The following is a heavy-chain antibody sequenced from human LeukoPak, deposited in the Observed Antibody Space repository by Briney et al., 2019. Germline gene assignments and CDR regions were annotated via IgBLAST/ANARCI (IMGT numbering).Heavy chain of an antibody. CDR2: ISDNGGNT. V-gene: IGHV3-23*01. CDR3: ARRSITMVRGVTNGAFDY. J-gene: IGHJ4*02. CDR1: GFTFPNYV. Sequence: GGSLRLSCAASGFTFPNYVMSWVRQAPGKGLEWVSSISDNGGNTYYADSVKGRFTISRDNSKNTLYLQMNSLRAEDTAVYYCARRSITMVRGVTNGAFDYWGQGTLVTVSS. D-gene: IGHD3-10*01.